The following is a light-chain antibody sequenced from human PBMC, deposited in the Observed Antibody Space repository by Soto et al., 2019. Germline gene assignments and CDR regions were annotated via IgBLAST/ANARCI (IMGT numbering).Light chain of an antibody. V-gene: IGLV2-23*01. Sequence: QSVLTQPASVSGSPGQSITLSCTGTSSDVGSYNLVSWYQQHPGKAPKVMIFEGSKRPSGVSTRFSGSKSGNTASLTISGLQAEDEADYYCCSYAGSSTVVFGGGTKLTVL. CDR3: CSYAGSSTVV. CDR1: SSDVGSYNL. J-gene: IGLJ2*01. CDR2: EGS.